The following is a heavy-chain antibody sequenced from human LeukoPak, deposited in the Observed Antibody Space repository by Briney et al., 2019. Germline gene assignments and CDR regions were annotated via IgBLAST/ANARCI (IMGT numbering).Heavy chain of an antibody. CDR3: AKDSSRRYGSGSYYRL. J-gene: IGHJ4*02. D-gene: IGHD3-10*01. V-gene: IGHV3-9*01. CDR1: GFTFDDYA. Sequence: RSLRLSCAASGFTFDDYAMHLVRQAPGKGLEWVSGISWNSGSIGYADSVKGRFTISRDNAKNSLYLQMNSLRAEDTALYYCAKDSSRRYGSGSYYRLWGQGTLVTVSS. CDR2: ISWNSGSI.